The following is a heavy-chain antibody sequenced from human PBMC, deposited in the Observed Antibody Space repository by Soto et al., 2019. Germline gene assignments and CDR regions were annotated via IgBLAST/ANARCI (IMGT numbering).Heavy chain of an antibody. J-gene: IGHJ6*02. CDR1: GFTFSSYA. CDR3: ASGWSGPNYYYYGMDV. CDR2: ISYDGSNK. V-gene: IGHV3-30-3*01. Sequence: GGSLRLSCAASGFTFSSYAMHWVRQAPGKGLEWVAVISYDGSNKYYADSVKGRFTISRDNSKNTLYLQMNSLRAEGTAMYYCASGWSGPNYYYYGMDVWGQGTTVTVSS. D-gene: IGHD3-3*01.